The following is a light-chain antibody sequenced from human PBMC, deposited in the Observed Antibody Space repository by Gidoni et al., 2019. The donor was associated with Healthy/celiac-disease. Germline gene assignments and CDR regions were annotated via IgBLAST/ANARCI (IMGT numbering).Light chain of an antibody. CDR2: DAS. CDR1: QSVSSY. CDR3: KERSNWPQGSS. V-gene: IGKV3-11*01. Sequence: EIALTQSPATLSLSPGERATRSCRASQSVSSYLAWYQQKPGQPPRLLIYDASNRATGIPARLSGRGSGTEFTLTIRSLEPEDFAVYYCKERSNWPQGSSFGQGTKVEIK. J-gene: IGKJ2*04.